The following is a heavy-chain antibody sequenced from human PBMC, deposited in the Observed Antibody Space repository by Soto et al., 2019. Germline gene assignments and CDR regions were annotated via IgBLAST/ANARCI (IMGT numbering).Heavy chain of an antibody. CDR2: ISAYNGNT. J-gene: IGHJ5*02. Sequence: GASVKVSCKASGYTFTSYGISWVRQAPGQGLEWMGWISAYNGNTNYAQKLQGRATMTTDTSTSTAYMELRSLRSDDTAVYYCARGMVGSTKATNWFDPWGQGTLVTVSS. CDR1: GYTFTSYG. CDR3: ARGMVGSTKATNWFDP. V-gene: IGHV1-18*01. D-gene: IGHD2-15*01.